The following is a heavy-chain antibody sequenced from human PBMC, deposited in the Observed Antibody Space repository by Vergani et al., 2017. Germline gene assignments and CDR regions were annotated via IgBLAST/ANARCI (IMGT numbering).Heavy chain of an antibody. Sequence: QVQLVQSGAEVKKPGSSVKVSCKASGGTFSSYAISWVRQAPGQGLEWMGGIIPIFGTANYAQKFQGRVTITADESTSTAYMELSSLGAEDTAVYYCASSTADDFWSGYSDHYYYMDVWGKGTTVTVSS. CDR2: IIPIFGTA. D-gene: IGHD3-3*01. CDR3: ASSTADDFWSGYSDHYYYMDV. J-gene: IGHJ6*03. CDR1: GGTFSSYA. V-gene: IGHV1-69*12.